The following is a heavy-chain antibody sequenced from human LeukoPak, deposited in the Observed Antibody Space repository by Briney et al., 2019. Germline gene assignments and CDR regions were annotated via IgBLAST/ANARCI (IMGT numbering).Heavy chain of an antibody. CDR3: ARGAVGIQLWLVDV. D-gene: IGHD5-18*01. J-gene: IGHJ6*02. V-gene: IGHV3-74*01. CDR2: INSDGSST. Sequence: GGSLRLSCAASGFTFSSYWMHWVRQAPGKGLVWDSRINSDGSSTSHADSVKGRFTISRDNAKNTLYLQMNSLRAEDTAVYYCARGAVGIQLWLVDVWGQGTTVTVSS. CDR1: GFTFSSYW.